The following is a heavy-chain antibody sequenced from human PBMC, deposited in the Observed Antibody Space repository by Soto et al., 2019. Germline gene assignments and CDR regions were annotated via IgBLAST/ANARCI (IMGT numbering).Heavy chain of an antibody. Sequence: QVQLQESGPGLVKPSETLSLTCSVSGGSISPYYWSWIRQPPGKGLEWIGYIYYSGSTNYNPSLKSRVTISVDTSKNHFSLRLRSVTASDTAVYYCARGDDYGDSYYYFGMDVWGQGTTVTVSS. CDR3: ARGDDYGDSYYYFGMDV. D-gene: IGHD4-17*01. J-gene: IGHJ6*02. CDR2: IYYSGST. V-gene: IGHV4-59*08. CDR1: GGSISPYY.